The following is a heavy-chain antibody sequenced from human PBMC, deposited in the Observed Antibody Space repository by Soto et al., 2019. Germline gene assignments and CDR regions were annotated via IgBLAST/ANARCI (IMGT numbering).Heavy chain of an antibody. V-gene: IGHV3-9*01. D-gene: IGHD4-17*01. J-gene: IGHJ3*02. CDR1: GFTFDDYA. CDR2: ISWNSGSI. Sequence: LRLSCAASGFTFDDYAMHWVRQAPGKGLEWVSGISWNSGSIGYADSVKGRFTISRDNAKNSLYLQMNSLRAEDTALYYCAKDISATVTITDAFDIWGQGTMVTVSS. CDR3: AKDISATVTITDAFDI.